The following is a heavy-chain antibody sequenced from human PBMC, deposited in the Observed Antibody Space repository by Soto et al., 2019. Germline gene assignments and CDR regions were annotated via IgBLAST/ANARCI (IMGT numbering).Heavy chain of an antibody. Sequence: GGSLRLSCAASGFTFSSYAMSWVRQAPGKGLEWVSASSGGGGSTYYADSVKGRLTISRDNSKNTLYLQMNSLRAEDTAVYYCAKVERLVVVAAPFDYWGQGTLVTVSS. D-gene: IGHD2-15*01. CDR1: GFTFSSYA. V-gene: IGHV3-23*01. CDR3: AKVERLVVVAAPFDY. J-gene: IGHJ4*02. CDR2: SSGGGGST.